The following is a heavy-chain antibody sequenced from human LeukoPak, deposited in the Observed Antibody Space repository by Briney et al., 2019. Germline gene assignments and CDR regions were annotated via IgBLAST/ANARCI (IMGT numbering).Heavy chain of an antibody. J-gene: IGHJ4*02. Sequence: GGSLRLSCAASGFTFSSYAMSWVRQAPGRGLEWVSAISGSGGSTYYADSVKGRFTTSRDNSKNTLYLQMNSQSAEAQAVYYWAKDPEDSSGLYLNCGGEGT. CDR1: GFTFSSYA. CDR2: ISGSGGST. D-gene: IGHD6-19*01. CDR3: AKDPEDSSGLYLNC. V-gene: IGHV3-23*01.